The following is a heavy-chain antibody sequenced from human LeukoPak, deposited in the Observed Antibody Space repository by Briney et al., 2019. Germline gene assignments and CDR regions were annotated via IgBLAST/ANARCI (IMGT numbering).Heavy chain of an antibody. V-gene: IGHV3-23*01. CDR3: AKDYYYDSSGYNKADYFDY. Sequence: PGGSLRLSCAASGFTFSSYAMSWVRQAPGKGLEWVSAISGSGGSTYYADSVKGRFTISRDNSKNTLYLQMNSLRAEDTAVHYCAKDYYYDSSGYNKADYFDYWGQGTLVTVSS. D-gene: IGHD3-22*01. CDR1: GFTFSSYA. J-gene: IGHJ4*02. CDR2: ISGSGGST.